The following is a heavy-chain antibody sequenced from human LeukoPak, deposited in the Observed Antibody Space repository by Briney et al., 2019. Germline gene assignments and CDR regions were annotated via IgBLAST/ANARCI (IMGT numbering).Heavy chain of an antibody. V-gene: IGHV4-34*01. J-gene: IGHJ5*02. CDR1: GGSFSGYY. CDR2: INHSGST. Sequence: SETLSLTCAVYGGSFSGYYWSWIRQPPGKGLEWIGEINHSGSTNYNPSLKSRVTISVDTSKNQFSLKLSSVTAADTAVYYCARRSIRIFGVVSKYNWFDPWGQGTLVTVSS. CDR3: ARRSIRIFGVVSKYNWFDP. D-gene: IGHD3-3*01.